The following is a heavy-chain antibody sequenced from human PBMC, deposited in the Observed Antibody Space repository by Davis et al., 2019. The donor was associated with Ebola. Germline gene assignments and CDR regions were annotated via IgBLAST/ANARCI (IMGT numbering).Heavy chain of an antibody. Sequence: MPSETLSLTCTVSGGSISSSSYYWGWIRQPPGKGLEWIGSIYYSGSTNYNPSLKSRVTISVDTSKNQFSLKLSSVTAADTAVYYCARDDKYYYGMDVWGQGTTVTVSS. D-gene: IGHD3-9*01. J-gene: IGHJ6*02. V-gene: IGHV4-39*07. CDR3: ARDDKYYYGMDV. CDR2: IYYSGST. CDR1: GGSISSSSYY.